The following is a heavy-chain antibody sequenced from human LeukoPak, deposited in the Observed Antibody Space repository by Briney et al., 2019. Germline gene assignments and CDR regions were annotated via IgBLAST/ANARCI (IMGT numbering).Heavy chain of an antibody. D-gene: IGHD3-10*01. CDR2: INPSGGST. V-gene: IGHV1-46*01. Sequence: GASVKVSCKASGYTFTSYYMHWVRQAPGQGLEWMGIINPSGGSTTYAQKFQGRVTMTRDTSTSTVYMELSSLRSEDTAVYYCAREITGYRNYMVRDPGEVRFDPWGQGTLVTVSS. CDR3: AREITGYRNYMVRDPGEVRFDP. CDR1: GYTFTSYY. J-gene: IGHJ5*02.